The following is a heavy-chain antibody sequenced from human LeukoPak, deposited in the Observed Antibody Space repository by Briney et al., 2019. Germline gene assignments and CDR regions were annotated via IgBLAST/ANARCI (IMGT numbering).Heavy chain of an antibody. J-gene: IGHJ4*02. CDR3: ASGAQSDY. CDR1: GFTFSTYE. D-gene: IGHD1-26*01. CDR2: INNSGNTI. Sequence: GGSLRLSCAASGFTFSTYEVNWVRQAPGKGLEWVSSINNSGNTIYYADSVKGRFTISRDNSKNSLYLQMNSLRAEDTAVYYCASGAQSDYWGQGTLVTVSS. V-gene: IGHV3-48*03.